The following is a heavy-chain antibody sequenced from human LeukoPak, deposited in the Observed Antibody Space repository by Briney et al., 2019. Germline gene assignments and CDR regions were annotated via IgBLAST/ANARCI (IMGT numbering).Heavy chain of an antibody. CDR3: AKDPWGYCSGGSCFFFDH. CDR2: ISYDGSNK. Sequence: PGGSLRLSCAASGFTFGSYGMHWVRQAPGKGLEWVAVISYDGSNKYYADSVKGRFTISRDNSKNTLYLQMNSLRAEDTAVYYCAKDPWGYCSGGSCFFFDHWGQGTLVTVSS. D-gene: IGHD2-15*01. CDR1: GFTFGSYG. V-gene: IGHV3-30*18. J-gene: IGHJ4*02.